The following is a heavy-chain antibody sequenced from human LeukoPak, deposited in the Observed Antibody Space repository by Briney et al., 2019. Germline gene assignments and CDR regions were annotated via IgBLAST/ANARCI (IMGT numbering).Heavy chain of an antibody. Sequence: GGSLRLSCAASGFTFSGYTMHWVRQAPGKGLEWVAVISFDGSNRYYADSVNGRFTISRDSSKNTLYLLMNILRPEDTAVYYCARELYCSGGTCYRRLDYWGQGTLVTVSS. CDR3: ARELYCSGGTCYRRLDY. D-gene: IGHD2-15*01. V-gene: IGHV3-30*04. CDR2: ISFDGSNR. CDR1: GFTFSGYT. J-gene: IGHJ4*02.